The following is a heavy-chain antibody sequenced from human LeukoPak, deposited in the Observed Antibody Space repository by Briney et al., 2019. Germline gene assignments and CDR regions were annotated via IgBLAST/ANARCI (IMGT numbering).Heavy chain of an antibody. J-gene: IGHJ5*02. CDR1: GYTFTGYY. CDR3: ARAGYYYDSSGEP. Sequence: VSVKVSCKASGYTFTGYYMHWVRQAPGQGLEWMGWINPNSGGTNYAQKFQGRVTMTRDTSISTAYMELSRLRSDDTAVYYCARAGYYYDSSGEPWGQGTLVTVSS. D-gene: IGHD3-22*01. V-gene: IGHV1-2*02. CDR2: INPNSGGT.